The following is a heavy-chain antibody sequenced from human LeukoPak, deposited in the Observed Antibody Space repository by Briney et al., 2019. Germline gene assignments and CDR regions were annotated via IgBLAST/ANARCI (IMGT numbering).Heavy chain of an antibody. CDR2: ISSSSSYI. Sequence: AGGSLRLSCAASGFTFSSYSMNWVRQAPGKGLEWVSSISSSSSYIYYADSVKGRFTISRDNAKNSLYLQMNSLRAEDTAVYYCARDMAVDAFDIWGQGTMVTVSS. D-gene: IGHD3-10*01. J-gene: IGHJ3*02. V-gene: IGHV3-21*01. CDR1: GFTFSSYS. CDR3: ARDMAVDAFDI.